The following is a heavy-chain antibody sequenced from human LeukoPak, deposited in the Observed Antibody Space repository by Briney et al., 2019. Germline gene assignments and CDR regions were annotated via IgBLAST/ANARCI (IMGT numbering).Heavy chain of an antibody. Sequence: GGSLRPSCAASGFTFRAYGMHWVRQAPGKGLEWVAIISYDGSNTYYADSVKGRFTISRDNSKNTLYLQMDSLRAEDTAVNYCAKEGDISSSWYLSNYFDYWGQGTLVTVSS. CDR3: AKEGDISSSWYLSNYFDY. CDR2: ISYDGSNT. V-gene: IGHV3-30*18. CDR1: GFTFRAYG. D-gene: IGHD6-13*01. J-gene: IGHJ4*02.